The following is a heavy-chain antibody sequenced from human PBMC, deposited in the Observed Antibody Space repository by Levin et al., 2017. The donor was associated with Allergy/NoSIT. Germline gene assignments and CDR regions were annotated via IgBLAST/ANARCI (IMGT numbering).Heavy chain of an antibody. CDR3: ARVQSIIGPFDQ. Sequence: GASVKVSCKASGGSFNSYALSWVRQAPGQGLEWMGRIIPIHGLANYAQKFQDRVTITADKSTSTVYMELSSLRSEDTAIYYCARVQSIIGPFDQWGQGTLVSVSS. D-gene: IGHD2/OR15-2a*01. CDR1: GGSFNSYA. J-gene: IGHJ4*02. CDR2: IIPIHGLA. V-gene: IGHV1-69*04.